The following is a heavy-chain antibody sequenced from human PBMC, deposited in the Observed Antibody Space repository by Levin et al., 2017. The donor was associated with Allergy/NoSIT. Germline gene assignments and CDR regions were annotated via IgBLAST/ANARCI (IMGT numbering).Heavy chain of an antibody. CDR1: GGSFSGYY. CDR3: ARGGLTGDLN. V-gene: IGHV4-34*01. CDR2: INHSGST. Sequence: SETLSLTCAVYGGSFSGYYWTWIRQPPGKGLEWIGDINHSGSTHYNPSLRSRVTISVDTSKNQFSLKLSSVTAADTAVYYCARGGLTGDLNWGQGTLVTVSS. D-gene: IGHD7-27*01. J-gene: IGHJ4*02.